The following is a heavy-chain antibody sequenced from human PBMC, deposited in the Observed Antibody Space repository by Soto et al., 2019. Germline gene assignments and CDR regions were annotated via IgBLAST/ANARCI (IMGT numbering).Heavy chain of an antibody. D-gene: IGHD2-8*01. J-gene: IGHJ6*02. Sequence: QVQLVQSGAEVKKPGSSVKVSCKASGGTFSSYAISWVRQAPGQGLEWMGGIIPIFGTANYAQEFQGRVTSSADKSTFTAYVELCSLGCEDTAVYYCARSNCTNGVCYVYYYYGMDAWGQGTTVTVSS. V-gene: IGHV1-69*06. CDR2: IIPIFGTA. CDR1: GGTFSSYA. CDR3: ARSNCTNGVCYVYYYYGMDA.